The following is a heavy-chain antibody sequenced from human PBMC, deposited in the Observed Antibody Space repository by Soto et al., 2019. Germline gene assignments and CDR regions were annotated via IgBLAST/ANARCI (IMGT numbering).Heavy chain of an antibody. Sequence: EASVKVSCKVSGYTLTELSMHWVRQAPGKGLEWMGGLDPEDGETIYAQKFQGRVTMTEDTSTDTAYMELSSLRSEDTAVYYCATAWAVARFTHFDYWGQGTLVTVSS. CDR2: LDPEDGET. J-gene: IGHJ4*02. V-gene: IGHV1-24*01. CDR3: ATAWAVARFTHFDY. CDR1: GYTLTELS. D-gene: IGHD6-19*01.